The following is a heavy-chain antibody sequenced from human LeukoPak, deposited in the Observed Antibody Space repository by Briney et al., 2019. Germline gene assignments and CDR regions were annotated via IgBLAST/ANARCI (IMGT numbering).Heavy chain of an antibody. CDR3: ARGLGDFDY. CDR1: GFTFSSYE. J-gene: IGHJ4*02. D-gene: IGHD7-27*01. CDR2: VSGSGITI. Sequence: GRSLRLSCAASGFTFSSYEMNWVRQAPGKRLEWISYVSGSGITIHYADTMKGRFTISRDNTKNSLYLQMNSLGAEDTAVYYCARGLGDFDYWGQGTLVTVSS. V-gene: IGHV3-48*03.